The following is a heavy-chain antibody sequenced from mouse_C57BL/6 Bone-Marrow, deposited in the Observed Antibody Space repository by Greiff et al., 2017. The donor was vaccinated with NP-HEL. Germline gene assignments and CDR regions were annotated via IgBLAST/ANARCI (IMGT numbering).Heavy chain of an antibody. CDR1: GYTFTSYW. CDR3: ARSDYYSNYYYFDY. D-gene: IGHD2-5*01. V-gene: IGHV1-64*01. J-gene: IGHJ2*01. CDR2: IHPNSGSN. Sequence: VQLQQSGAELVKPGASVKLSCKASGYTFTSYWMHWVKQRPGQGLEGIGMIHPNSGSNNYNEKFKSKATLTVEKSSSTAYMQLSSLTSEDSAVYYCARSDYYSNYYYFDYWGQGTTLTVSS.